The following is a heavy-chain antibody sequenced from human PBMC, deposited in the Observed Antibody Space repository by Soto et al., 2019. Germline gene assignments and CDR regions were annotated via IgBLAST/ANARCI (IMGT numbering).Heavy chain of an antibody. D-gene: IGHD4-17*01. CDR1: GFTFRSYA. J-gene: IGHJ2*01. V-gene: IGHV3-23*01. CDR2: ISGGGSDT. CDR3: AKAGRTVTNWYFDP. Sequence: GGSLRLSCSASGFTFRSYAMSWVRQAPGKGLEWVSGISGGGSDTYYSDSVRGRFTISRDNSKNTLYLQMNSLRAEDTAVYYCAKAGRTVTNWYFDPWGRGLLVTVSS.